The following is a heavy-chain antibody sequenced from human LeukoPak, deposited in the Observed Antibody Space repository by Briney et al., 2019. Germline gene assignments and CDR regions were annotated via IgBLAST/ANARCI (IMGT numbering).Heavy chain of an antibody. Sequence: SETLSLTCTVSGGSISSYYWSWIRQPPGKGLEWIGYIYYTGSTDYNPSLESRVTISVDTSKNQYSLNLSYVTAADTAVYYCARDSPPINGDDVDAFDLWGQGTMVTVSS. J-gene: IGHJ3*01. V-gene: IGHV4-59*01. D-gene: IGHD4-17*01. CDR1: GGSISSYY. CDR2: IYYTGST. CDR3: ARDSPPINGDDVDAFDL.